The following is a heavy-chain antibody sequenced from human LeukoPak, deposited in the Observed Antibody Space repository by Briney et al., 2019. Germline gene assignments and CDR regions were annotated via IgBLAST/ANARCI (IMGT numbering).Heavy chain of an antibody. D-gene: IGHD3-10*01. J-gene: IGHJ4*02. CDR1: GGSFSGYY. CDR3: ARVMVRGVDLLFDY. CDR2: INHSGST. Sequence: SETLSLTCAVYGGSFSGYYWSWIRQPPGKGLEWIGEINHSGSTNYNPSLKSRVTMSVDTSKNQFSLKLSSVTAADTAVYYCARVMVRGVDLLFDYWGQGTLVTVSS. V-gene: IGHV4-34*01.